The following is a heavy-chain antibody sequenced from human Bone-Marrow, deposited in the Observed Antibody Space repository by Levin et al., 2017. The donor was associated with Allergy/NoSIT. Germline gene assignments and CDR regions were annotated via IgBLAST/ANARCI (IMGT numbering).Heavy chain of an antibody. CDR1: SGSVSSYS. Sequence: PSETLSLTCSVSSGSVSSYSWGWVRQPPGKGLEWIGEMYDTGITKTNPFFKSRLSISRDTSKSQVSLRLTSVTAADTAVYYCARAETNFFDYWGQGILVTVSS. V-gene: IGHV4-59*02. D-gene: IGHD1-7*01. CDR2: MYDTGIT. CDR3: ARAETNFFDY. J-gene: IGHJ4*02.